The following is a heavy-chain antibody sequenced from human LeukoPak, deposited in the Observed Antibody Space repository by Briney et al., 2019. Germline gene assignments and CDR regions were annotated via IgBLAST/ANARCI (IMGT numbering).Heavy chain of an antibody. CDR2: INEDGSEK. V-gene: IGHV3-7*04. CDR3: ARASDVGTIDY. J-gene: IGHJ4*02. D-gene: IGHD7-27*01. Sequence: GGSLRLSCAAAGFTFGSYWMSWVRQAPGKGLEWVANINEDGSEKYHVDSVKGRFTISRDNVKNSLYLQMDSLTAADTAVSYCARASDVGTIDYWGRGTLVTVSS. CDR1: GFTFGSYW.